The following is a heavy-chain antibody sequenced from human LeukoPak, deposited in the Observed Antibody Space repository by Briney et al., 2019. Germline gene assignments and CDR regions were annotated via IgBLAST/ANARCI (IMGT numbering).Heavy chain of an antibody. D-gene: IGHD1-26*01. CDR3: ARGRGSYYRDYFDY. Sequence: PSETLSLTCTVSGGSISNGGYYWSWIRQHPGKGLEWIGYIYYSGSTYYNPSLKSRVTISVDTSKNQFSLKLSSVTAADTAVYYCARGRGSYYRDYFDYWGQGTLVTVSS. CDR2: IYYSGST. V-gene: IGHV4-31*03. J-gene: IGHJ4*02. CDR1: GGSISNGGYY.